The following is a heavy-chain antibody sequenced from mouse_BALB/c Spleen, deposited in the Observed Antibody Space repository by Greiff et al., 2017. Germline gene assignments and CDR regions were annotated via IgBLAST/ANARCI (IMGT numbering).Heavy chain of an antibody. J-gene: IGHJ3*01. CDR1: GFTFSSYA. V-gene: IGHV5-6-5*01. CDR2: ISSGGST. Sequence: EVQGVESGGGLVKPGGSLKLSCAASGFTFSSYAMSWVRQTPEKRLEWVASISSGGSTYYPDSVKGRFTISRDNARNILYLQMSSLRSEDTAMYYCARGGGTKGGFAYWGQGTLVTLSA. D-gene: IGHD3-3*01. CDR3: ARGGGTKGGFAY.